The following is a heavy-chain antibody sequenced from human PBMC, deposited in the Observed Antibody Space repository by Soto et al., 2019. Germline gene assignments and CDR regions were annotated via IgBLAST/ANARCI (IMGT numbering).Heavy chain of an antibody. V-gene: IGHV3-48*01. Sequence: GGSLRLSCAASGFTFSSYAMSWVRQAPGKGLEWVSAISSSSSTIYYADSVKGRFTISRDNAKNSLYLQMNSLRAEDTAVYYCARDPPYSSGWVYFDYWGQGTLVTVSS. CDR3: ARDPPYSSGWVYFDY. J-gene: IGHJ4*02. CDR1: GFTFSSYA. D-gene: IGHD6-19*01. CDR2: ISSSSSTI.